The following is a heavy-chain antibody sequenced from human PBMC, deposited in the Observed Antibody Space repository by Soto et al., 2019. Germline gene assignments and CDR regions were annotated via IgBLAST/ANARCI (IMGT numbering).Heavy chain of an antibody. CDR2: MKGDGSKE. D-gene: IGHD4-17*01. V-gene: IGHV3-7*01. J-gene: IGHJ3*02. Sequence: VQLVESGGGLVQPGGSLRLSCLASGFTFSTSWMTWVRQAPGKGLEWVANMKGDGSKENYVDSVKGRFTISRDNAKNSLFLQMNSLRDEDTALYYCARDLNYGVSTVYYDGFDTWGQGTMVPVSP. CDR3: ARDLNYGVSTVYYDGFDT. CDR1: GFTFSTSW.